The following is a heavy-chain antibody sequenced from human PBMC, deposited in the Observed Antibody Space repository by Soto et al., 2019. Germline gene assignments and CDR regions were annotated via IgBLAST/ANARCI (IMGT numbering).Heavy chain of an antibody. Sequence: QVQLVQSGAEVKKPGASVKVSCKASGYTFTSYHLHWVRQAPGQGLEWMGVINPSAGSTSYAQKSQDRVTMTRETSTSTVYMELSSLGSEDTAVYYCARTISSWGFDYWGQGTLVTVSS. CDR1: GYTFTSYH. CDR3: ARTISSWGFDY. CDR2: INPSAGST. J-gene: IGHJ4*02. V-gene: IGHV1-46*01. D-gene: IGHD6-13*01.